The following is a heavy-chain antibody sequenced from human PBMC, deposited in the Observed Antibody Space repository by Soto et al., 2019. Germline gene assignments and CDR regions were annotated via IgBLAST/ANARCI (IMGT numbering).Heavy chain of an antibody. J-gene: IGHJ4*02. D-gene: IGHD1-1*01. V-gene: IGHV1-3*01. CDR1: GYSFKDYA. Sequence: QVQLVQSGAEVKKPGASVKVSCKASGYSFKDYAVHWVRQAPGQRLEWMGWIDAGNGKTKYSQNFQGRVTINRDTSASTAYVDLSSLRSEDTAVYYCARGRWTQRTADYYLDYWGQGTLVTVSS. CDR3: ARGRWTQRTADYYLDY. CDR2: IDAGNGKT.